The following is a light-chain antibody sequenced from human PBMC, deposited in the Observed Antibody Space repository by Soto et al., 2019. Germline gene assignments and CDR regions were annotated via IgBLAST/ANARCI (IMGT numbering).Light chain of an antibody. V-gene: IGKV3-11*01. J-gene: IGKJ5*01. CDR3: QQRLSWPLT. CDR1: QRVSSY. Sequence: EIVLTQSPATLSLSPRERATLSCRASQRVSSYLAWYQQKPGQAPRLLIYDASNRATGIPARFSGSGSGTDFTLTIRSLDPEDFAVYYCQQRLSWPLTFGQGTRLEIK. CDR2: DAS.